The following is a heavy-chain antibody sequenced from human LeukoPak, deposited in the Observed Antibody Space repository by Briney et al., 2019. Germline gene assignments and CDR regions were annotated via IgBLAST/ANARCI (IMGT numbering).Heavy chain of an antibody. CDR2: IFPGDSDT. J-gene: IGHJ4*02. V-gene: IGHV5-51*01. Sequence: GESLKISCRGSGYCFTSYWLGWVRQMPGKGLEWMGIIFPGDSDTRYSPSFLGEVTFSVDMSTATAYLEWSSLKASDSAMYFCSRERPGSSGWYTHWGQGTLVTVSS. CDR3: SRERPGSSGWYTH. D-gene: IGHD6-19*01. CDR1: GYCFTSYW.